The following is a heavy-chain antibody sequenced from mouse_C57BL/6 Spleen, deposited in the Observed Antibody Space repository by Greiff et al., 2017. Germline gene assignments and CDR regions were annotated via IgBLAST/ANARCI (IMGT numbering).Heavy chain of an antibody. V-gene: IGHV1-59*01. D-gene: IGHD1-1*01. CDR2: IDPSDSYT. CDR1: GYTFTSYW. CDR3: ARGGTTVVATDWYFDV. J-gene: IGHJ1*03. Sequence: QVQLQQSGAELVRPGTSVKLSCKASGYTFTSYWMHWVKQRPGQGLEWIGVIDPSDSYTNYNQKFKGKATLTVDTSSSTAYMQLSSLTSEDSAVYYCARGGTTVVATDWYFDVWGTGTTVTVSS.